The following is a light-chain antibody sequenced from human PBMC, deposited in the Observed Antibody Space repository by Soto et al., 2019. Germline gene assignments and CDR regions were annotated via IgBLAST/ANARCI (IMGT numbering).Light chain of an antibody. Sequence: QSVLTQPPSVSGTPGQRVTISCSGSSSNIGTNTVNWYQQLPGTAPKLLIYSNNQRPSGVPDRFSGSKSGTSASLAISGLQSEDEADYYCAARDDSLNGYVFGTGTKLTVL. V-gene: IGLV1-44*01. CDR2: SNN. CDR3: AARDDSLNGYV. J-gene: IGLJ1*01. CDR1: SSNIGTNT.